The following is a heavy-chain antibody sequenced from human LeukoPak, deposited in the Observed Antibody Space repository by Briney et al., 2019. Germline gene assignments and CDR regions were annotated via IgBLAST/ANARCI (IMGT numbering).Heavy chain of an antibody. J-gene: IGHJ3*01. CDR2: IYHSGST. CDR3: ARHREMDSYDAFDV. CDR1: GGSISSSNW. V-gene: IGHV4-4*02. Sequence: PSGTLSLTCAVSGGSISSSNWWSWVRQPPGKGLEWIGEIYHSGSTNYNPSLKSRVTISVDKSKNQFSLKLSSVTAADTAVYYCARHREMDSYDAFDVWGQGTMVTVSS. D-gene: IGHD5-24*01.